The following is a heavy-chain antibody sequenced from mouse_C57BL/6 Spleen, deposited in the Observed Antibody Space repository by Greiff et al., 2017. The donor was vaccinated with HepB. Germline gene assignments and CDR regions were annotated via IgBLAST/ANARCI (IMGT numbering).Heavy chain of an antibody. D-gene: IGHD2-4*01. J-gene: IGHJ3*01. Sequence: VQLQQPGTELVKPGASVKLSCKASGYTFTSYWMHWVKQRPGQGLEWIGNINPSNGGTNYNEKFKSKATLTVDKSSSTAYMQLSSLTSEDSAVYYCARYMVIYYDYDGLPFGDWGQGTLVTVSA. CDR2: INPSNGGT. V-gene: IGHV1-53*01. CDR3: ARYMVIYYDYDGLPFGD. CDR1: GYTFTSYW.